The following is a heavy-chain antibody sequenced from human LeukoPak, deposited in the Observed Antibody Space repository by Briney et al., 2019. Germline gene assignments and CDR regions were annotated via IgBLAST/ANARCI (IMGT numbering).Heavy chain of an antibody. CDR1: GFAVSCNY. D-gene: IGHD3-3*01. Sequence: GGSLRLSFAASGFAVSCNYMSWVRPAPGKGLEWVSVIYSGGSTYYADSVKGRFTISRDNSKNTLYLQMNSLRAEDTAVYYCARDLRDFWSGSFDYWGQGTLVTVSS. CDR3: ARDLRDFWSGSFDY. CDR2: IYSGGST. J-gene: IGHJ4*02. V-gene: IGHV3-53*01.